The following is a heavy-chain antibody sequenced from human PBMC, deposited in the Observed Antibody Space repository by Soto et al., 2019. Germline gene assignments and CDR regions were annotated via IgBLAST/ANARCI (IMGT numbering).Heavy chain of an antibody. J-gene: IGHJ4*02. D-gene: IGHD3-9*01. CDR1: GFSFMNSA. CDR2: ITGTSANT. V-gene: IGHV3-30*09. Sequence: QVQLVESGGGVVQPGKSLRLSCAASGFSFMNSAMHWVRQAPGKGLEWVAMITGTSANTYYTDSVKGRFAISRDNSQNTLYLQMNSLTTEDTAVYYCAKGGATYGLLTHDYWGQGTLVTVSS. CDR3: AKGGATYGLLTHDY.